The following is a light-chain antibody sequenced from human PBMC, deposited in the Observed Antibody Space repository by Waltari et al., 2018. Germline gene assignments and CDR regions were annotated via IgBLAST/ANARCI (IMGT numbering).Light chain of an antibody. CDR1: SSDIGGYNY. V-gene: IGLV2-14*03. CDR3: TSYTSTNTVI. Sequence: QSALTQPASVSGSPGQSITIPCAGTSSDIGGYNYVPWYQQHPGKAPKPIIFAVTRWPSGGSHRFSGSKSGNTASLTISGLQAEDEADYYCTSYTSTNTVIFGGGTKVTVL. CDR2: AVT. J-gene: IGLJ2*01.